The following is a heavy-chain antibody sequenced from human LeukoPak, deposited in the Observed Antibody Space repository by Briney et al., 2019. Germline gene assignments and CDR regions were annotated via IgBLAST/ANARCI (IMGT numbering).Heavy chain of an antibody. CDR1: GFTFSSYA. Sequence: GGSLRLSCAASGFTFSSYAMHWVRQAPGKGLEWVAVISYDGSNKYYADSVKGRFTISRDNSKNTVYLQMNSLRGEDTAVYFCARGWVVATGGFDMWGQGTMVTVSS. CDR3: ARGWVVATGGFDM. CDR2: ISYDGSNK. D-gene: IGHD2-8*02. V-gene: IGHV3-30*14. J-gene: IGHJ3*02.